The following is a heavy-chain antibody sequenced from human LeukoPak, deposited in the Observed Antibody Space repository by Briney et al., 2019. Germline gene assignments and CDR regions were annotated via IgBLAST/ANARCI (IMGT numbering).Heavy chain of an antibody. CDR2: ISGSDGTT. V-gene: IGHV3-23*01. Sequence: GGSLRLSCAASGFTFSNYAMNWVRQAPGKGLEWVSAISGSDGTTYYADSVKGRFTISRDNFKNTLYLQMNSLRAEDTAVYYCAKDLVSRVATTYYFDYWGQGTLVTVSS. J-gene: IGHJ4*02. CDR3: AKDLVSRVATTYYFDY. CDR1: GFTFSNYA. D-gene: IGHD5-12*01.